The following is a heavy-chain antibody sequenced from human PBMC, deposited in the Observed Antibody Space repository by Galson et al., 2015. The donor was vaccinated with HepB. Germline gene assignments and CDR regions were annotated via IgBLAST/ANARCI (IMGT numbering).Heavy chain of an antibody. D-gene: IGHD5-12*01. J-gene: IGHJ6*02. CDR3: ASQVRGYDDVQHYYYFYAMDV. CDR1: GLTLSSYW. V-gene: IGHV3-74*01. Sequence: SLRLSCAGSGLTLSSYWMHWVRQAPGKGLMWVSRIDSDGSSTAYADSVGGRFTISRDNAKNTLYLQMNSLRAEDTAVYYCASQVRGYDDVQHYYYFYAMDVWGHGTTVTVPS. CDR2: IDSDGSST.